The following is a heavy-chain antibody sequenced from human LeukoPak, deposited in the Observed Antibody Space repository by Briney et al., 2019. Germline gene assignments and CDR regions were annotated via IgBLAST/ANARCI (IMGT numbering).Heavy chain of an antibody. V-gene: IGHV3-21*01. Sequence: GGSLRLSCAASGFIFSNYSMNWVRQAPGKGLEWVSSISSSSSYIYYADSVKGRFTISRDNAKNSLYLQMNSLRAEDTAVYYCARHSAGAACDYWGQGTLVTVSS. CDR2: ISSSSSYI. CDR1: GFIFSNYS. J-gene: IGHJ4*02. D-gene: IGHD3-10*01. CDR3: ARHSAGAACDY.